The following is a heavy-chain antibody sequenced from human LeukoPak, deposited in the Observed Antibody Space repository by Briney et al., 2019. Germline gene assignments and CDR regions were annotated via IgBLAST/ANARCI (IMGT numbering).Heavy chain of an antibody. V-gene: IGHV3-53*04. D-gene: IGHD3-3*01. Sequence: GGSLILSCAASGFTVSSNYMNRVRQAPGKGLEWVSIIYSGGRTHYADYVKGRFIISRHNSKNTLYLQMNSLRTEDTAVYFCARGRTNFDLWGRGTLVTVSS. CDR3: ARGRTNFDL. CDR2: IYSGGRT. J-gene: IGHJ2*01. CDR1: GFTVSSNY.